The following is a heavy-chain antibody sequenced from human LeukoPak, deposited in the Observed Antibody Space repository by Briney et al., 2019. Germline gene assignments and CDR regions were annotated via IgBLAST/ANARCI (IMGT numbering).Heavy chain of an antibody. J-gene: IGHJ3*02. D-gene: IGHD5-12*01. CDR3: AREFSGYAFDI. Sequence: GGSLRLSCAASGFTVSSNYMSWVRQAPGKGLEWVSVIYSGGSTYYADSVKGRFTISRDNSKNTLYLQMNSLRAEDMAVYYCAREFSGYAFDIWGQGTMVTVSS. CDR1: GFTVSSNY. V-gene: IGHV3-53*05. CDR2: IYSGGST.